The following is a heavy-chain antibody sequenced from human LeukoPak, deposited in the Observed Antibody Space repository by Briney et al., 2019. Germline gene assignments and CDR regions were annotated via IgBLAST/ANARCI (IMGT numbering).Heavy chain of an antibody. J-gene: IGHJ4*02. V-gene: IGHV3-48*03. D-gene: IGHD3-22*01. CDR2: ISSSGSTI. Sequence: PGGSLRLSCAASGFTFSSYEMNWVRQAPGKGLEWVSYISSSGSTIYYADSVKGRFTISRDNAKNSLYLQMKSLRAEDTAVYYCASGSYYYDSSGYYYAYWGQGTLVTVSS. CDR1: GFTFSSYE. CDR3: ASGSYYYDSSGYYYAY.